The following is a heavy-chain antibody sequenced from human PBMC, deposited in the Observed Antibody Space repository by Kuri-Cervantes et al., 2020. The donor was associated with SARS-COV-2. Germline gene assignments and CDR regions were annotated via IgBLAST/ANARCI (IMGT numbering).Heavy chain of an antibody. D-gene: IGHD5-18*01. CDR1: GFTFSTFA. Sequence: GGSLRLSCAASGFTFSTFAMHWVRQAPGKGLEWVAVISYDGTNKYYADSVKGRFTISRDNSNNTLYLQVNSLRAEDTAVYYCAREGTVDSYGLSIDYWGQGTLVTVSS. CDR2: ISYDGTNK. V-gene: IGHV3-30*04. CDR3: AREGTVDSYGLSIDY. J-gene: IGHJ4*02.